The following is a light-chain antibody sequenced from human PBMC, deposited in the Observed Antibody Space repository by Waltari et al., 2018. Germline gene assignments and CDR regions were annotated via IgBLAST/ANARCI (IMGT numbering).Light chain of an antibody. CDR1: QSVSSN. CDR3: QQYNNWPSYT. Sequence: EIVMMQSPATLSVSPGERATLSCRASQSVSSNLAWYQQKPGQAPRLLIYGASTRATGIPARFSDSGSGTEFTLTISSLQSEDFAVYYCQQYNNWPSYTFGQGTKLEIK. J-gene: IGKJ2*01. V-gene: IGKV3D-15*01. CDR2: GAS.